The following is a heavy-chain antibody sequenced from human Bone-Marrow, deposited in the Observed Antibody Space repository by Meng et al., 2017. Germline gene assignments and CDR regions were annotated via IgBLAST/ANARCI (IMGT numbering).Heavy chain of an antibody. V-gene: IGHV4-31*01. Sequence: VQLQETCPGLVKPSQPLSLTCTVSGGSISSGGYYWSWIRQHPGKGLEWIGYIYYSGSTYYNPSLKSLVTISVDTSKNQFSLKLSSVTAADTAVYYGARANVNYGVVDPWGQGTLVTVSS. CDR2: IYYSGST. CDR1: GGSISSGGYY. CDR3: ARANVNYGVVDP. D-gene: IGHD3-10*01. J-gene: IGHJ5*02.